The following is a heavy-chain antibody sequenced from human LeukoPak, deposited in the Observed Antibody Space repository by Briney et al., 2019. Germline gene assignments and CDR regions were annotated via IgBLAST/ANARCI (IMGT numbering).Heavy chain of an antibody. V-gene: IGHV4-34*01. J-gene: IGHJ4*02. CDR1: GGSFSGYY. CDR3: ARWAATIISSYYFDY. CDR2: INHSGST. D-gene: IGHD2-15*01. Sequence: SETLSLTCAVYGGSFSGYYWSWIRQPPGKGLDWIGEINHSGSTNYNPSLKSRVTISVDTSKNQFSLKLSSVTAADTAVYYCARWAATIISSYYFDYWGQGTLVTVSS.